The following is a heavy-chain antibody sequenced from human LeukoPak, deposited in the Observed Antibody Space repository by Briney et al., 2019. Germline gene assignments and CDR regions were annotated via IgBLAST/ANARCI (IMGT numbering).Heavy chain of an antibody. V-gene: IGHV3-23*01. J-gene: IGHJ4*02. CDR1: GFTFRNYP. Sequence: GESLRLSCAASGFTFRNYPMSWVRQAPGKGLEWVSCISGSGGSTLYADSVKGRFTISRDNSKNTLFLQMNSLRPDDTAVYYCAKRGHYSINWYHYFDYWGQGTLVTVSS. CDR3: AKRGHYSINWYHYFDY. D-gene: IGHD6-13*01. CDR2: ISGSGGST.